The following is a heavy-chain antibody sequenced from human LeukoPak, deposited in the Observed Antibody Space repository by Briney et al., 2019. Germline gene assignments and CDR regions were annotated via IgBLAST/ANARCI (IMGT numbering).Heavy chain of an antibody. J-gene: IGHJ4*02. Sequence: PGASVKVSRKASGITFRSSAISWVRQAPGQGLEWLGGISPVFGTAKYAQKFQGRVTITTDESTTTAYMELSNLRSEDSAVYFCARSGSGGYSFPFDYWGQGTLVTVSS. V-gene: IGHV1-69*05. CDR2: ISPVFGTA. CDR1: GITFRSSA. D-gene: IGHD3-22*01. CDR3: ARSGSGGYSFPFDY.